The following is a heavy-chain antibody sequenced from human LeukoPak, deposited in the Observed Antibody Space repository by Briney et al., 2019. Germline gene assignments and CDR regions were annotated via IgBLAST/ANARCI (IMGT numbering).Heavy chain of an antibody. CDR1: GYTFTGYY. Sequence: ASVKVPCKASGYTFTGYYMHWVRQAPGQGLEWMGWINPNSGGTNYAQKFQGRVTMTRDTSISTAYMELRSLRSDDTAVYYCARDLIVVVPAASYWGQGTLVTVSS. CDR3: ARDLIVVVPAASY. CDR2: INPNSGGT. V-gene: IGHV1-2*02. D-gene: IGHD2-2*01. J-gene: IGHJ4*02.